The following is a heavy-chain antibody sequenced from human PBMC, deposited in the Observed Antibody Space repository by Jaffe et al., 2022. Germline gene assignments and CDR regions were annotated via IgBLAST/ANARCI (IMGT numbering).Heavy chain of an antibody. D-gene: IGHD3-3*01. Sequence: EVQLLESGGGLVQPGGSLRLSCAASGFTFSSYAMSWVRQAPGKGLEWVSAISGSGGSTYYADSVKGRFTISRDNSKNTLYLQMNSLRAEDTAVYYCASQKAYYDFWSGYYLDYWGQGTLVTVSS. CDR3: ASQKAYYDFWSGYYLDY. V-gene: IGHV3-23*01. CDR2: ISGSGGST. CDR1: GFTFSSYA. J-gene: IGHJ4*02.